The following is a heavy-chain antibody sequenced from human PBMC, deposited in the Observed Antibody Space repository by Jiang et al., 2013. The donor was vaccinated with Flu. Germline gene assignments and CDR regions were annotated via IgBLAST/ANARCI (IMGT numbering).Heavy chain of an antibody. CDR2: INYSGST. J-gene: IGHJ4*02. D-gene: IGHD4-23*01. Sequence: VQLVESGPGLVKPSETLSLTCTVSGGSINNYYWSWIRQPPGKGLEWIGDINYSGSTNYKPSLKSRVTISIDTSKNQFSLKLSSVTAADTAVYYCARLNGGGWGQGTLVTVSS. CDR3: ARLNGGG. CDR1: GGSINNYY. V-gene: IGHV4-59*08.